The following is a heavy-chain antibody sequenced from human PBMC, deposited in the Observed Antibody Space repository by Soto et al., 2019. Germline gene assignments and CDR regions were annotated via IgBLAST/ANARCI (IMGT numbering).Heavy chain of an antibody. Sequence: ASVQVSCKFSGHTVTDLSMHWVRLAPGRGLEWMGRFDPEDGETVYAQKLQGRVTMTTDTSTSTAYMELRSLRSDDTAVYYCAIVYSSGWLYYYYYGMDVWGQGTTVTVSS. CDR1: GHTVTDLS. CDR2: FDPEDGET. V-gene: IGHV1-24*01. J-gene: IGHJ6*02. CDR3: AIVYSSGWLYYYYYGMDV. D-gene: IGHD6-19*01.